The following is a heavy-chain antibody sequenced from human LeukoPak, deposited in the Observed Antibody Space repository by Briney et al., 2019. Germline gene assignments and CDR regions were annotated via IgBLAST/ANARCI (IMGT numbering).Heavy chain of an antibody. J-gene: IGHJ3*02. D-gene: IGHD3-16*01. CDR1: GFTLSSYE. CDR2: ISSSGSTI. V-gene: IGHV3-48*03. Sequence: GGSLRLSCAASGFTLSSYEMNWVRQAPGKGLGWVSYISSSGSTIYYADSVKGRFTISRDNAKNSLYLQMNSLIAEDTAVYYCAKRRIDMITFGGQIGAGAFDIWGQGTMVTVSS. CDR3: AKRRIDMITFGGQIGAGAFDI.